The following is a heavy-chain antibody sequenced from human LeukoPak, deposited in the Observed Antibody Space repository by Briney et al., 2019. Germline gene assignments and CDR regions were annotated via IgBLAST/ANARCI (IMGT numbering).Heavy chain of an antibody. CDR1: GGSFSGYY. D-gene: IGHD2-15*01. V-gene: IGHV4-34*01. CDR2: INHSGST. J-gene: IGHJ5*02. CDR3: ARAEIVVVVAATRVHWFDP. Sequence: SETLSLTCAVYGGSFSGYYWSWIRQPPGKGLEWIGEINHSGSTNYNPSLKSRATISVDTSKNQFSLKLSSVTAADTAVYYCARAEIVVVVAATRVHWFDPWGQGTLVTVSS.